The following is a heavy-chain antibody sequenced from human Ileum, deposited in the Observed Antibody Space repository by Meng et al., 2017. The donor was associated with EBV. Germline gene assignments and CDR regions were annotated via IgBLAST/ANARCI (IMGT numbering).Heavy chain of an antibody. CDR1: GYTFNNYD. Sequence: QGQLLRAGAEVKSPGDSVQGSCKSFGYTFNNYDTSWVRQATGQGLEWMGWMNPKTGTAHYAQKFQGRVSMTRDTSITTAYMELSSLTSEDTAVYYCVRTLERGDYWGQGTLVTVSS. CDR2: MNPKTGTA. D-gene: IGHD5-24*01. J-gene: IGHJ4*02. CDR3: VRTLERGDY. V-gene: IGHV1-8*01.